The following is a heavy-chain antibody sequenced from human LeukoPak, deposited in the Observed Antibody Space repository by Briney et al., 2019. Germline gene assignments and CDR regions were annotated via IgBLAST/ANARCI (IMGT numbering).Heavy chain of an antibody. D-gene: IGHD6-19*01. Sequence: GRSLRLSCAASGFTFSNYAMSWVRQAAGKGLEWVSAITNSGSSTYYTDSVKGRFTISRDHSKNTLYLQMNSLRAEDTALYYCAKAYRTSGIAVAGWDYWGQGTLVTVSS. CDR3: AKAYRTSGIAVAGWDY. CDR2: ITNSGSST. J-gene: IGHJ4*02. V-gene: IGHV3-23*01. CDR1: GFTFSNYA.